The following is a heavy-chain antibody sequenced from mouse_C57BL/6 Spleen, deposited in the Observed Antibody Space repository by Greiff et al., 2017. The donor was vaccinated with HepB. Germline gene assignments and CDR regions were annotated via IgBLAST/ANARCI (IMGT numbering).Heavy chain of an antibody. CDR2: IYPGDGDT. Sequence: LVEPGASVKISCKASGYAFSSSWMNWVKQRPGKGLEWIGRIYPGDGDTNYNGKFKGKATLTADKSSSTAYMQLSSLTSEDSAVYFCARSPYYYGDYWGQGTSVTVSS. CDR1: GYAFSSSW. D-gene: IGHD1-1*01. V-gene: IGHV1-82*01. J-gene: IGHJ4*01. CDR3: ARSPYYYGDY.